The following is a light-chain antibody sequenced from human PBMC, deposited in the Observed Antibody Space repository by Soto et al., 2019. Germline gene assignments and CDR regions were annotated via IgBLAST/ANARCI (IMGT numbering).Light chain of an antibody. CDR3: QQYINWPPYT. CDR2: GAS. J-gene: IGKJ2*01. Sequence: EIVMTQSPATLSVSPGERATLSCRASQNVSSKLAWYQQKPGQAPRLLIYGASTRATGIPARFSGSGSGTEFTLTISSLQSEDFAVYYCQQYINWPPYTFGQGTKLEIK. CDR1: QNVSSK. V-gene: IGKV3-15*01.